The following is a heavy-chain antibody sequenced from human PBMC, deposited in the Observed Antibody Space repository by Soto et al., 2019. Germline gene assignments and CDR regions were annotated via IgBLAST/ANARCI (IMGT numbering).Heavy chain of an antibody. CDR3: ARVMAAAGTNFDY. D-gene: IGHD6-13*01. CDR2: INPSGGST. CDR1: GYIFISYY. V-gene: IGHV1-46*01. Sequence: QVQLVQSGAEVKKPGASVKVSCKASGYIFISYYMHWVRQAPGQGLEWMGIINPSGGSTSYAQKFQGRDTMTRDTSTSTVYMELSSLRSEDTAVYYCARVMAAAGTNFDYWGQGTLVTVSS. J-gene: IGHJ4*02.